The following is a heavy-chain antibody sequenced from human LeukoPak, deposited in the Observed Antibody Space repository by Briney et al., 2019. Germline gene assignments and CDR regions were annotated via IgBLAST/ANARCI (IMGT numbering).Heavy chain of an antibody. J-gene: IGHJ5*02. Sequence: SQTLSLICTVSGGSISSGNYYWSWIRQHPGKGLEWIGYIYYSGGTQYNPSLKSRVTISVDTSKNQFSLRLGSVTAADTAVYYCARLDILTAANFDPWGQGTLVTVSS. V-gene: IGHV4-31*03. D-gene: IGHD3-9*01. CDR3: ARLDILTAANFDP. CDR2: IYYSGGT. CDR1: GGSISSGNYY.